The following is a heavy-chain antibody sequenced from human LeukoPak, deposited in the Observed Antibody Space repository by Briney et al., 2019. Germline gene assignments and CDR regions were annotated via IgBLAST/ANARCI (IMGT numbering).Heavy chain of an antibody. CDR2: ISNSGVYI. J-gene: IGHJ4*02. Sequence: GGSLRLSCAASGFTFSSYAMSWVRQAPGKGLEWVSTISNSGVYINYAASVKGRFTISRDNSKNTLYLQMNSLRAEDTAVYYCAKAGSNWGYFDYWGQGTLVTVSS. D-gene: IGHD7-27*01. CDR1: GFTFSSYA. CDR3: AKAGSNWGYFDY. V-gene: IGHV3-23*01.